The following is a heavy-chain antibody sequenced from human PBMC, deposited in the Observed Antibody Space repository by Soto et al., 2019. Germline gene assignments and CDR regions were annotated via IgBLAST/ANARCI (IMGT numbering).Heavy chain of an antibody. D-gene: IGHD2-2*01. CDR1: GYTFTSYG. CDR3: ARLRYCSSTSCYYGYYYYGMDV. J-gene: IGHJ6*02. CDR2: ISAYNGNT. Sequence: QVQLVQSGAEVKKPGASVKVSCKASGYTFTSYGISWVRQAPGQGLEGMGWISAYNGNTNYAQKLQGRVTMTTDTSTSTAYMELRSLRSDDTAVYYCARLRYCSSTSCYYGYYYYGMDVWGQGSTVTVSS. V-gene: IGHV1-18*01.